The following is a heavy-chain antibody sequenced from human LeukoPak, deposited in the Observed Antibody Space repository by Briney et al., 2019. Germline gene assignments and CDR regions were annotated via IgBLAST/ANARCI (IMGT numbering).Heavy chain of an antibody. J-gene: IGHJ4*02. CDR3: TTEITLIWD. Sequence: GRSLRLSCAASGFTFSNPWMSWVRQAPGKGLEWVGRIRSKTDGGTTEYAAPVKGRFTISRDDSKNTLYLQMNSLKTEDTAVYYCTTEITLIWDWGQGTLVTVSS. CDR2: IRSKTDGGTT. CDR1: GFTFSNPW. V-gene: IGHV3-15*01. D-gene: IGHD3-10*01.